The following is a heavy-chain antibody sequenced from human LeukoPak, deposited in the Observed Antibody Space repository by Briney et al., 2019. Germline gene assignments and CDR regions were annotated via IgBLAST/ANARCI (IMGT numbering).Heavy chain of an antibody. D-gene: IGHD3-10*01. CDR1: GFTFSSYW. CDR2: INSDGSST. J-gene: IGHJ4*02. CDR3: AGRYYYGSGSYNY. Sequence: PGGSLRLSCAASGFTFSSYWMYWVRQAPGKGLVWVSRINSDGSSTKYADSVKGRFTISRDNAKNTLYLQMNSLRAEDTAVYYCAGRYYYGSGSYNYWGQGTLVTVSS. V-gene: IGHV3-74*01.